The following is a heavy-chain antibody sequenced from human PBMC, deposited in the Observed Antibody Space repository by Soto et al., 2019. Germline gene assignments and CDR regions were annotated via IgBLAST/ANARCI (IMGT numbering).Heavy chain of an antibody. V-gene: IGHV4-34*01. J-gene: IGHJ4*02. CDR1: GGSFSGYY. Sequence: QVQLQQWGAGLLKPSETLSLTCAVYGGSFSGYYWSWIRQPPGKGLEWIGEINHSGSTNYNPSLKSRVTISVDTSKNHFSLKLSSVTAADTAVYYCARANYDYIWGSYRSIRFDYWGQGTLVTVSS. D-gene: IGHD3-16*02. CDR3: ARANYDYIWGSYRSIRFDY. CDR2: INHSGST.